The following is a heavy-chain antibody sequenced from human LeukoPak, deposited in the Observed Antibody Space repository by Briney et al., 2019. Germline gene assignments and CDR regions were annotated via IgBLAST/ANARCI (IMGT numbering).Heavy chain of an antibody. V-gene: IGHV4-34*01. CDR1: GESFSIYY. Sequence: PSETLSLTCAIYGESFSIYYWSWIRQPPGKGLEWIGEINHSGSTNCNPSLKSRVTLSVDTSKNQFFLSLSSVTAADTAVYYCARGLGGRDDYWGQGTLVTVSS. CDR3: ARGLGGRDDY. D-gene: IGHD1-26*01. J-gene: IGHJ4*02. CDR2: INHSGST.